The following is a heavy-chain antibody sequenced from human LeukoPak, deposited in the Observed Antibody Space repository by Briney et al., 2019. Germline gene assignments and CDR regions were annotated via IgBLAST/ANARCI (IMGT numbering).Heavy chain of an antibody. D-gene: IGHD5-12*01. J-gene: IGHJ3*02. CDR3: ARQSGNGYSGYDFQAFDI. Sequence: SETLSLTCTVSGGSISSYYWSWIRQPPGKGLEWIGHIYFSGSTNYNPSLKSRVTISVDMSKNHFSLKLSSVTAADTAVYYCARQSGNGYSGYDFQAFDIWGQGTMVTVSS. V-gene: IGHV4-59*08. CDR2: IYFSGST. CDR1: GGSISSYY.